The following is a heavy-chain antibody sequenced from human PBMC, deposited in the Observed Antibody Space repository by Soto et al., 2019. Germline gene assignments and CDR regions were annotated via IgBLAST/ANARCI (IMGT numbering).Heavy chain of an antibody. J-gene: IGHJ6*02. CDR2: INHSGST. CDR1: GGSFSCYY. CDR3: ALSGYCSGGSCPPYYYYGMDV. V-gene: IGHV4-34*01. D-gene: IGHD2-15*01. Sequence: SETLSLTCAVYGGSFSCYYWIWIRQPPGKGLEWIGEINHSGSTNYNPSLKSRVTISVDTSKNQFSLKLSSVTAADTAVYCCALSGYCSGGSCPPYYYYGMDVWGQGTTVTVSS.